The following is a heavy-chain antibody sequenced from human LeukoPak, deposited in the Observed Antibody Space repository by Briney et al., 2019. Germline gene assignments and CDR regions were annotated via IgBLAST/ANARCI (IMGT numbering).Heavy chain of an antibody. D-gene: IGHD6-6*01. J-gene: IGHJ6*02. V-gene: IGHV4-34*01. CDR1: GGSFSGYY. CDR2: INHSGST. Sequence: PSETLSLTCAVYGGSFSGYYWSWIRQPPGKGLEWIGEINHSGSTNYNPSLKSRVTISVDTSKNQFSLKLSSVTAADTAVYYCARHSSIAPPYYYYGMDVWGQGTTVTVSS. CDR3: ARHSSIAPPYYYYGMDV.